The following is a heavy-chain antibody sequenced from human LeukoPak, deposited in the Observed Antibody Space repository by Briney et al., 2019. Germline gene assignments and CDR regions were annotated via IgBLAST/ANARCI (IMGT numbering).Heavy chain of an antibody. CDR3: ARDVRPSRNTYYDILTGSLPDY. V-gene: IGHV3-7*01. CDR2: IKQDGSEK. Sequence: GGSLRLSCAASGFTFSSYWMSWVRQAPGKGLEWVANIKQDGSEKYYVDSVEGRFTISRDNAKNSLYLQMNSLRAEDTAVYYCARDVRPSRNTYYDILTGSLPDYWGQGTLVTVSS. J-gene: IGHJ4*02. D-gene: IGHD3-9*01. CDR1: GFTFSSYW.